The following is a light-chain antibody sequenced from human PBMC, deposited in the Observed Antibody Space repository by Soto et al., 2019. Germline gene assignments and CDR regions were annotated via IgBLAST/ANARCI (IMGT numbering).Light chain of an antibody. Sequence: QSVLTQPASVTRAPGQSSTISYTGTSSDVGGYNYVSWYQRHPGKAPKLMIFDVSNRPSGVSNRFSGSKSGNTASLTIPGLQPEDEADYYCSSYTTSNTRQIAFGTGTKVTVL. CDR1: SSDVGGYNY. V-gene: IGLV2-14*03. CDR2: DVS. CDR3: SSYTTSNTRQIA. J-gene: IGLJ1*01.